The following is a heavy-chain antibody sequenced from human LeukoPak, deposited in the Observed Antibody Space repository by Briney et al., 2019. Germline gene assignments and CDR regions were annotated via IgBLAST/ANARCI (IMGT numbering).Heavy chain of an antibody. Sequence: GGSLRLSCTVSRFTFSSYGMSWVRQTPGKGLEWVSYISSSGGTINYADSVKGRFTISRDNAKNSLYQQMNSLRAEDTADYYCARVFSGWYRGLDFWGQGILVTVSS. CDR1: RFTFSSYG. V-gene: IGHV3-48*03. J-gene: IGHJ4*02. CDR3: ARVFSGWYRGLDF. D-gene: IGHD6-19*01. CDR2: ISSSGGTI.